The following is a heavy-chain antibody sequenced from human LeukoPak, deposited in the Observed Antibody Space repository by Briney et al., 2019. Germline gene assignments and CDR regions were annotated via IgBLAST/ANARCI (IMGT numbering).Heavy chain of an antibody. V-gene: IGHV3-74*01. Sequence: HSGGSLRVSCAGSGFTFSSNWMHWVRQGPGKGLVWVSRINSDGRSTTYADSVKGRFTISRDNAKNTLYLQMNSLRAEDTAVYYCARAADYYDSSGYKTPPGYWGQGTLVTVSS. D-gene: IGHD3-22*01. CDR1: GFTFSSNW. CDR2: INSDGRST. J-gene: IGHJ4*02. CDR3: ARAADYYDSSGYKTPPGY.